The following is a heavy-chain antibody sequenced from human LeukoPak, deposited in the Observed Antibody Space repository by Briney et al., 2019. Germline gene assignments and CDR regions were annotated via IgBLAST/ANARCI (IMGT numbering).Heavy chain of an antibody. J-gene: IGHJ4*02. CDR3: ARRHSGSYYFDH. V-gene: IGHV5-51*01. CDR2: IYPGDSDA. CDR1: GYSFTTYW. Sequence: GESLKISCKGSGYSFTTYWIAWVRQMPGKGLEWMGIIYPGDSDARYSPSFQGQVTISADKSITTAYLQWSFLKASDTAMYYCARRHSGSYYFDHWGQGTLVTVSS. D-gene: IGHD1-26*01.